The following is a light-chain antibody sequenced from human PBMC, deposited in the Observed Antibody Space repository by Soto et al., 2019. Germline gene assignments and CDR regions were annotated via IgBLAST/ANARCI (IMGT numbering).Light chain of an antibody. CDR3: SSDGGFNNYVV. CDR1: SSDVGGYNY. CDR2: EVT. Sequence: QSVLTQPPSASGSPGQSVTISCTGTSSDVGGYNYVSWYQQYPGKAPKLMIYEVTNRPSGVPDRFSGSKSGTTASLTVAGLHAEEEAYYYCSSDGGFNNYVVFGGGTKLTVL. J-gene: IGLJ2*01. V-gene: IGLV2-8*01.